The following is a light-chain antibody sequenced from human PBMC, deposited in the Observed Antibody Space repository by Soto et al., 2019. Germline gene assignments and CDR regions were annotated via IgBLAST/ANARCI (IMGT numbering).Light chain of an antibody. J-gene: IGKJ4*01. Sequence: EIVLTQSPGTLSLSPGERGTLSCRASQNLGTLYLAWFQQKSGQAPRLLIYSASRRATGIPDRFTGSGSGTDFTLTISRLEPEDFAVYYCQQFSSYPLTFGGGTKVAIK. V-gene: IGKV3-20*01. CDR3: QQFSSYPLT. CDR2: SAS. CDR1: QNLGTLY.